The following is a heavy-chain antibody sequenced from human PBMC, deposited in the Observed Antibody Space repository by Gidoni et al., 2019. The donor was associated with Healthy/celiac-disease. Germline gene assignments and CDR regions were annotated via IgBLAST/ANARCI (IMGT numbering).Heavy chain of an antibody. J-gene: IGHJ4*02. D-gene: IGHD5-12*01. Sequence: QVQLQQWGAGLLKPSETLSLTCAVYGGSFSGYSWSWIRQPPGKGLEWIGEINHSGSTNYNPSLKRRVTRSVDTSKNQFSLKLSSVTAADTAVYYCARGRSIVATIPYFDYWGQGTLVTVSS. CDR1: GGSFSGYS. V-gene: IGHV4-34*01. CDR3: ARGRSIVATIPYFDY. CDR2: INHSGST.